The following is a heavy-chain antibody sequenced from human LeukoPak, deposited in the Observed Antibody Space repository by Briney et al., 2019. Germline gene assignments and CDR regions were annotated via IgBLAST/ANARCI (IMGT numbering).Heavy chain of an antibody. Sequence: PGGSLRLSCAASGFTFSSYATHWVRQAPGKGLEWVAVISYDGSNKYYADSVKGRFTISRDNSKNTLYLQMNSLRAEDTAVYHCARSLGRAPLDYWGQGTLVTVSS. CDR2: ISYDGSNK. V-gene: IGHV3-30-3*01. CDR3: ARSLGRAPLDY. CDR1: GFTFSSYA. D-gene: IGHD1-26*01. J-gene: IGHJ4*02.